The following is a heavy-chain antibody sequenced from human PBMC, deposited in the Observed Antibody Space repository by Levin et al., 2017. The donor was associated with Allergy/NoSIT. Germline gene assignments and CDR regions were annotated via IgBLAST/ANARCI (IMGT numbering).Heavy chain of an antibody. V-gene: IGHV1-2*02. CDR3: ARVGGGYDILTGYLDY. CDR2: INPNSGGT. Sequence: AASVKVSCKASGYTFTGYYMHWVRQAPGQGLEWMGWINPNSGGTNYAQKFQGRVTMTRDTSISTAYMELSRLRSDDTAVYYCARVGGGYDILTGYLDYWGQGTLVTVSS. CDR1: GYTFTGYY. J-gene: IGHJ4*02. D-gene: IGHD3-9*01.